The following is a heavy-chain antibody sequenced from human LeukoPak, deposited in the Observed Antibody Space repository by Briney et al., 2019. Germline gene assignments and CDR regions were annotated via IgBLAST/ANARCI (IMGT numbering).Heavy chain of an antibody. D-gene: IGHD3-10*01. J-gene: IGHJ6*02. CDR1: GYTFTSYG. CDR2: ISAYNGNT. V-gene: IGHV1-18*01. CDR3: ARDGGYYYYYGMDV. Sequence: ASVKVSCKASGYTFTSYGISWVRRAPGQGLEWMGWISAYNGNTNYAQKLQGRVTMTTDTSTSTAYMELRSLRSDDTAVYYCARDGGYYYYYGMDVWGQGTTVTVSS.